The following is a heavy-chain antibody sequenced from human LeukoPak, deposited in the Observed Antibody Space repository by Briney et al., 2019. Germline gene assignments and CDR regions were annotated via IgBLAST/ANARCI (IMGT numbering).Heavy chain of an antibody. CDR3: ARGLSRDVVLVLGVTTRTNYYGLDV. D-gene: IGHD5-12*01. V-gene: IGHV4-34*01. CDR1: GGSFNGFY. CDR2: ISHTGIT. J-gene: IGHJ6*02. Sequence: PSETLSLTCTVSGGSFNGFYWTWIRQPPGKGPEWIGEISHTGITNYNPSLKSRVSISLDTSKNQLSLSLSSVTVADTAVYYCARGLSRDVVLVLGVTTRTNYYGLDVWGQGTTVTVSS.